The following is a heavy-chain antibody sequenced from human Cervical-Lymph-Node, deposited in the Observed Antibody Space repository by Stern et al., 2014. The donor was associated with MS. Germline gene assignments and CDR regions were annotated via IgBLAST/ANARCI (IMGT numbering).Heavy chain of an antibody. CDR1: GYTFTTYY. CDR3: ARVLSLATSDS. Sequence: VQLVQSGAEIRKPGASVKISCEASGYTFTTYYMHWVRQAPGQGLEWVALFNPSGGNTTYAQRFQGRVTVTGDTSTSTVYMELTGLRSEDTAVYYCARVLSLATSDSWGQGTLVIVSS. V-gene: IGHV1-46*01. D-gene: IGHD1-1*01. CDR2: FNPSGGNT. J-gene: IGHJ4*02.